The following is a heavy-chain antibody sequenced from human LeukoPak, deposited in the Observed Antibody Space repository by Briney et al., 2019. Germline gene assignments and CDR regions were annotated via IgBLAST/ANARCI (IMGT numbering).Heavy chain of an antibody. V-gene: IGHV4-59*08. Sequence: PSDTLSLNCTASGGTISSYYWSWIRQPPGQGLEWIGYIYYTGSTNYNTSLKSRVTISVDTSKDQFSLKLGSVTAADTAVYYCARQGKTWGPWGYWDQGTLVIVSS. CDR3: ARQGKTWGPWGY. J-gene: IGHJ4*02. CDR2: IYYTGST. D-gene: IGHD3-16*01. CDR1: GGTISSYY.